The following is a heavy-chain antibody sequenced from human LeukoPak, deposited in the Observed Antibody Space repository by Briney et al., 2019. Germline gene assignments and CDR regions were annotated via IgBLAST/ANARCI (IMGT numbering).Heavy chain of an antibody. J-gene: IGHJ6*02. D-gene: IGHD5-12*01. CDR3: ARDLRGYSYYYGMDV. CDR1: GYIFTDYY. Sequence: ASVKVSCKASGYIFTDYYMHWVRQAPGQELGWMGRINPNSGGTNYAQKFQGRVTMTRDTSTSTVYMELSSLRSEDTAVYYCARDLRGYSYYYGMDVWGQGTTVTVSS. V-gene: IGHV1/OR15-1*04. CDR2: INPNSGGT.